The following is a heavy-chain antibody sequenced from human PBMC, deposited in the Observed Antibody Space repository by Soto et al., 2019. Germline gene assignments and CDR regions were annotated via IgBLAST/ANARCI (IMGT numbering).Heavy chain of an antibody. V-gene: IGHV2-70*01. D-gene: IGHD6-13*01. CDR2: IDWDDDK. Sequence: SGPTLVNPTQTLTLTCTFSGFSLSTSGMCVSWIRQPPGKALEWLALIDWDDDKYYSTSLKTRLTISKDTSKNQVVLTMTNMDPVDTATYYCARMPRSIAADYYYYGMDVWGQGTTVTVSS. J-gene: IGHJ6*02. CDR1: GFSLSTSGMC. CDR3: ARMPRSIAADYYYYGMDV.